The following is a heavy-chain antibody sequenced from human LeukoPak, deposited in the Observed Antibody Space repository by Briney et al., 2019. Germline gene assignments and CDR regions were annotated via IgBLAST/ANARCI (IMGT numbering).Heavy chain of an antibody. CDR3: ARARDIGVSYFGDLLSTETYFDY. CDR1: GGSVNSGTHS. CDR2: IYYSGNT. J-gene: IGHJ4*02. D-gene: IGHD3-10*01. Sequence: SETLSLTCAVSGGSVNSGTHSWSWIRQPPGKGLEYIGYIYYSGNTYYSPSLKSRLSISIETSKKQFSLKLTSVTAADTAVYYCARARDIGVSYFGDLLSTETYFDYWGQGTLVTVSS. V-gene: IGHV4-61*01.